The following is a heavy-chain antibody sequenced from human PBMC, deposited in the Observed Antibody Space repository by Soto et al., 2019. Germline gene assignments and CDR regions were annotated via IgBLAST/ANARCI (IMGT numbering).Heavy chain of an antibody. CDR2: INPNSGGT. V-gene: IGHV1-2*02. Sequence: GASVKVSCKASGYTFTGYYMHWVRQAPGQGLEWMGWINPNSGGTNYAQKFQGRVTMTRDTSISTAYMELSRLRSDDTAVHYCARGGYNWNKSTVYYYYGMDVWGQGTTVTVSS. J-gene: IGHJ6*02. CDR1: GYTFTGYY. D-gene: IGHD1-20*01. CDR3: ARGGYNWNKSTVYYYYGMDV.